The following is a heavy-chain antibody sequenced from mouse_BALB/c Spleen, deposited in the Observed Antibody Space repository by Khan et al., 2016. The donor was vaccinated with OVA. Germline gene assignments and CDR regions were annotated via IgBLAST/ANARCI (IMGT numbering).Heavy chain of an antibody. V-gene: IGHV9-1*02. J-gene: IGHJ1*01. CDR1: GYTFTNYG. D-gene: IGHD1-3*01. Sequence: QIQLVQSGPELKKPGETVKISCKASGYTFTNYGMNWVKQAPGKGLKWMGWINTYTGEPTYADDFKGRFVFSLETSASTAYLQISNLNNEDMTTYFCARSSSYWYSDVLGAGTTVTVSS. CDR3: ARSSSYWYSDV. CDR2: INTYTGEP.